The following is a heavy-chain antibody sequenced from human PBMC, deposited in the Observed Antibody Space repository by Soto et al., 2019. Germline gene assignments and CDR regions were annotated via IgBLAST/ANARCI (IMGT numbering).Heavy chain of an antibody. Sequence: XGSLLLSCAASGFTFSSYSMNWVRQAPGKGLEWVSSISSSSSYIYYADSVKGRFTISRDNAKNSLYLQMNSLRAEDTAVYYCARDYSSSSSWYYYYGMDVWGQGTTVTRLL. CDR2: ISSSSSYI. D-gene: IGHD6-6*01. CDR3: ARDYSSSSSWYYYYGMDV. CDR1: GFTFSSYS. J-gene: IGHJ6*02. V-gene: IGHV3-21*01.